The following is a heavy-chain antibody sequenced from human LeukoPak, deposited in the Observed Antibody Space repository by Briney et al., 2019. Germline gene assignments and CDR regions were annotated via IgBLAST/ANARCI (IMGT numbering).Heavy chain of an antibody. CDR3: ARGQYDFWSGLQYYYYYGMDV. Sequence: SETLSLTCAVYGGSFSGYYWSWIRQPPGKGLEWIGEINHSGSTNYNPSLKSRVTISVDTYKNQFSLKLSSVTAADTAVYYCARGQYDFWSGLQYYYYYGMDVWGQGTTVTVSS. D-gene: IGHD3-3*01. J-gene: IGHJ6*02. V-gene: IGHV4-34*01. CDR1: GGSFSGYY. CDR2: INHSGST.